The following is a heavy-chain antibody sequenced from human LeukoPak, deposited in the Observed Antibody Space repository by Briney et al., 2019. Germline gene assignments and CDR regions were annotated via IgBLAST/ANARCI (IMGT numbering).Heavy chain of an antibody. CDR1: GGTFSSYA. Sequence: SVKVSCKASGGTFSSYAISWVRQAPGQGLEWMGGIIPIFGTANYAQRFQGRVTITADESTSTAYMELSSLRSEDTAVYYCARAPLLAAAGTRGFDYWGQGTLVTVSS. CDR2: IIPIFGTA. CDR3: ARAPLLAAAGTRGFDY. V-gene: IGHV1-69*01. D-gene: IGHD6-13*01. J-gene: IGHJ4*02.